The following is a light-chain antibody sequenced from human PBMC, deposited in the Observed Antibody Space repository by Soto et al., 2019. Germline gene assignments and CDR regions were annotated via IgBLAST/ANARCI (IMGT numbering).Light chain of an antibody. CDR2: EVS. CDR3: FSFTTDWTHV. CDR1: SSDIGAYNY. Sequence: QSVLTQPASVSGSPGQSITISCTGSSSDIGAYNYVSWFQQYPGKAPKLIISEVSNRPSGVSNRFSGSKSGTAASLTISGLQTEDEADYFCFSFTTDWTHVFGTGPKLTVL. V-gene: IGLV2-14*01. J-gene: IGLJ1*01.